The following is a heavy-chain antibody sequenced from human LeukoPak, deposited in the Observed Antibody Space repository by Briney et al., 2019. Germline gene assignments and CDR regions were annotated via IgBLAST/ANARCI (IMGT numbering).Heavy chain of an antibody. CDR1: GGSISSSDHF. J-gene: IGHJ4*02. Sequence: PSETLSLTCTVSGGSISSSDHFWGWIRQSPGKGLEWIGSLYYTGSAYYNPSLKSRVTIFVDTSKNQFSLKLSSVTAADTAVYFCAKYGNSGWVIDNWGQGTLVTVSS. V-gene: IGHV4-39*01. CDR2: LYYTGSA. D-gene: IGHD6-19*01. CDR3: AKYGNSGWVIDN.